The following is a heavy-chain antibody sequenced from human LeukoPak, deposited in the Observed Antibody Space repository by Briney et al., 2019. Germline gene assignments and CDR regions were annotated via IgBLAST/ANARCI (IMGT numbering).Heavy chain of an antibody. V-gene: IGHV4-30-4*08. CDR1: GGSISSGDYY. Sequence: SETLSRTGTVSGGSISSGDYYWSWIRQPPGKGLEWIGYIYYSGSTYYNPSLKSRVTISVDTSKNQFSLKLSSVTAADTAVYYCAREGYDSSGSTHWGQGTLVTVSP. CDR2: IYYSGST. CDR3: AREGYDSSGSTH. J-gene: IGHJ4*02. D-gene: IGHD3-22*01.